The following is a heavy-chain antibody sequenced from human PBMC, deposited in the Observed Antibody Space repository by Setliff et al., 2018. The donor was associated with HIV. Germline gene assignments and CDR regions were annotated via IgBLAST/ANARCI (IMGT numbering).Heavy chain of an antibody. D-gene: IGHD3-3*01. Sequence: PSETLSLTCTVSGGSISGYYWTWIRQPPFKGLEWIGYIHYRVNTDYNPSLKSRVTMSVDTSKNQFSLKLSSVTAADTAVYYCARSYYNFANGYYYYYYMDVWGKGTTVTVSS. CDR2: IHYRVNT. V-gene: IGHV4-59*01. J-gene: IGHJ6*03. CDR1: GGSISGYY. CDR3: ARSYYNFANGYYYYYYMDV.